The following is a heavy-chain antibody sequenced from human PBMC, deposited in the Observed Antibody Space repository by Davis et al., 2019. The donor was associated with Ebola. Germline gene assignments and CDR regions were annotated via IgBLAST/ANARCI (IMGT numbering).Heavy chain of an antibody. CDR2: ISYDGSNK. J-gene: IGHJ4*02. Sequence: PGGSLRLSCAASGFAFNSFGMHWVRQAPGKGLEWVAVISYDGSNKYYADSVKGRFTISRDNSKNTLYLQMNSLRAEDTAVYYCAKIVVVTAIPYFDYWGQGTLVTVSS. V-gene: IGHV3-30*12. D-gene: IGHD2-21*02. CDR1: GFAFNSFG. CDR3: AKIVVVTAIPYFDY.